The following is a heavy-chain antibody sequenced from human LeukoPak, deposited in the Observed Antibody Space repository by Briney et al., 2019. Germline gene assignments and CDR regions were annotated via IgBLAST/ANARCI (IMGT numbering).Heavy chain of an antibody. Sequence: GGSLRLSCSASGFIFSSYSMHWVRQAPGKGLDYVSAINSNGGDTYYADSVKGRFTVSRDNSKNTLYLQMSSLRAEDTAIYYCVRVFGSGSGKYYADYWGQGTLVTVSS. CDR2: INSNGGDT. CDR1: GFIFSSYS. CDR3: VRVFGSGSGKYYADY. J-gene: IGHJ4*02. D-gene: IGHD3-10*01. V-gene: IGHV3-64D*06.